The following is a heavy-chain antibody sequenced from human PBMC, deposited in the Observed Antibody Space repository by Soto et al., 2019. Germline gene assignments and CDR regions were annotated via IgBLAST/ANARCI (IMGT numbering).Heavy chain of an antibody. V-gene: IGHV1-2*02. J-gene: IGHJ5*02. CDR1: GYTFTGYY. CDR2: INPNSGGT. CDR3: ARDRKQQHWFDP. D-gene: IGHD6-13*01. Sequence: ASVKVSCKASGYTFTGYYMHWVRQAPGQGLEWMGWINPNSGGTNYAQKFQGRVTMTRDTSISTAYMELSRLRSDDAAVYYCARDRKQQHWFDPWGQGTLVTVSS.